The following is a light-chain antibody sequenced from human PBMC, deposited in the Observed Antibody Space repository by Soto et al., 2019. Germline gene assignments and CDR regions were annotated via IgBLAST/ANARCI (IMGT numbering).Light chain of an antibody. Sequence: EIVLTQSPGTLSLSPGERATLSCRASQSVSNNYLAWYQQKPGQAPRLLIYGASNRSTGIPDRFSGSGSGTDFTLTLSRLEPEAFAVYYCQQYGSSGTFGQGTKVEIK. CDR2: GAS. V-gene: IGKV3-20*01. J-gene: IGKJ1*01. CDR1: QSVSNNY. CDR3: QQYGSSGT.